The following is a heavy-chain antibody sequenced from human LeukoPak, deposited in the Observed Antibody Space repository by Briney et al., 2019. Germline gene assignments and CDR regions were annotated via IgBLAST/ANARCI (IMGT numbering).Heavy chain of an antibody. Sequence: SETPSLTCTVSGGSISSYYWSWLRQPPGKGLEWIGYIYYSGSTNYNPSLKSRVTISVDTSKNQFSLKLSSVTASDTAVYYCARQMGNYDAFDIWRQGTMVTVSS. CDR1: GGSISSYY. CDR2: IYYSGST. D-gene: IGHD1-26*01. J-gene: IGHJ3*02. V-gene: IGHV4-59*08. CDR3: ARQMGNYDAFDI.